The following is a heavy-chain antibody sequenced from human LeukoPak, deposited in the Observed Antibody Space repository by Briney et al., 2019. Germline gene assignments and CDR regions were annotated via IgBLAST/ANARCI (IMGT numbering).Heavy chain of an antibody. V-gene: IGHV3-21*01. J-gene: IGHJ5*02. CDR3: ARERVGVPVNWSDP. CDR2: ISSSSSYI. D-gene: IGHD2-2*01. Sequence: GGSLRLSCAASGFTFSSYSMNWVRQAPGKGLEWVSSISSSSSYIYYADSVKGRFTISRDNAKNSLYLQMNSLRAEDTAVYYCARERVGVPVNWSDPWGQGTLVTVSS. CDR1: GFTFSSYS.